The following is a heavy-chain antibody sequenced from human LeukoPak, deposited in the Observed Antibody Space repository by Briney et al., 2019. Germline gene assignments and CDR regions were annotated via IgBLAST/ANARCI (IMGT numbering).Heavy chain of an antibody. D-gene: IGHD2-2*01. CDR3: AREGYCNSTSCDKPFDY. Sequence: ASVKVSCKASGYTFSNYAISWVRQAPGQGLEWMGWISAYNGKTNYAQKLQGRVTMSTDTSTSTAYMELRSLRSDDTALYYCAREGYCNSTSCDKPFDYWGQGTLVTVSS. J-gene: IGHJ4*02. CDR2: ISAYNGKT. V-gene: IGHV1-18*01. CDR1: GYTFSNYA.